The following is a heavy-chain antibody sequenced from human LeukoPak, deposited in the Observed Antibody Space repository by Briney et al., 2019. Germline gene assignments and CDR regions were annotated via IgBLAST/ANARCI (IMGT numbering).Heavy chain of an antibody. CDR3: ARGGVYCSSTSCYSFDY. J-gene: IGHJ4*02. CDR2: INPNSGST. CDR1: GYTFTGYY. V-gene: IGHV1-2*02. Sequence: ASVKVSCKASGYTFTGYYMHWVRQAPGQGLEWMGWINPNSGSTNYAQKFQGRVTMTRDTSISIAYMELSRLISNDTAVYYCARGGVYCSSTSCYSFDYWGQGTLVTVSS. D-gene: IGHD2-2*02.